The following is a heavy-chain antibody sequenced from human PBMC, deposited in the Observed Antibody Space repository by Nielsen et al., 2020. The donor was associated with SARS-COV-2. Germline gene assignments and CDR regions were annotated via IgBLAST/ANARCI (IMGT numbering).Heavy chain of an antibody. D-gene: IGHD6-19*01. CDR3: ASSVRRGGLGDGMDV. CDR1: GGTFSSYA. CDR2: IIPIFGTA. V-gene: IGHV1-69*13. Sequence: SVKVSCKASGGTFSSYAISWVRQAPGQGLEWMGGIIPIFGTANYAQKFQGRVTITADESTSTAYMELSSLRSEDTAVYYCASSVRRGGLGDGMDVWGQGTTVTVSS. J-gene: IGHJ6*02.